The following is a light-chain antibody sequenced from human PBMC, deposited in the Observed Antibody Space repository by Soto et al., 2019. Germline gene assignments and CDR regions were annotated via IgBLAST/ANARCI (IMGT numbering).Light chain of an antibody. V-gene: IGKV3-20*01. CDR1: QSVSSNY. CDR3: HQYGSAPWT. CDR2: GAS. J-gene: IGKJ1*01. Sequence: IVLTQSPGTLSLSPGERGALSCRASQSVSSNYVAWYQQKPGQAPSLLISGASNRATGTPDRFRGSGSGTDFTLTITRLEPEDFAVYYCHQYGSAPWTFGQGTKVDI.